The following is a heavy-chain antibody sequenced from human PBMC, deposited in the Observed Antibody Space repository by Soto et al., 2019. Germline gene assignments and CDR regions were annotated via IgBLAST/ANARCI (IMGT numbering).Heavy chain of an antibody. Sequence: QVQLVESGGGVVQPGTSLRLSCAASGFIFSTYAMHWVRQAPGKGLEWVAAISYDGSSKYYADSVKGRFTISGDNSRNTQYLQMNSLITDDTAVYYSAREPTSSASHGDAFDIWGQGTMVTVSS. CDR1: GFIFSTYA. D-gene: IGHD1-26*01. J-gene: IGHJ3*02. V-gene: IGHV3-30-3*01. CDR2: ISYDGSSK. CDR3: AREPTSSASHGDAFDI.